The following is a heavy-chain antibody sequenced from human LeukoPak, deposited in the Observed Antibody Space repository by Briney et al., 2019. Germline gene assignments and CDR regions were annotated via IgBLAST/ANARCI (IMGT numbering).Heavy chain of an antibody. CDR2: IWYDGSNK. D-gene: IGHD2-2*01. V-gene: IGHV3-33*01. J-gene: IGHJ4*02. CDR3: ARDAQSSSWPAAVRGIDY. CDR1: GFTFSSYG. Sequence: GGSLRLSCAASGFTFSSYGMHWVRQAPGKGLEWVAVIWYDGSNKYYADSVKGRFTISRDNSKNTLYLQMNSLRAEDTAVYYCARDAQSSSWPAAVRGIDYWGQGTLVTVSS.